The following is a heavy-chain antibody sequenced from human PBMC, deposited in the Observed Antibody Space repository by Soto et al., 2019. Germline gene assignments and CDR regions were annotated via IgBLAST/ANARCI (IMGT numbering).Heavy chain of an antibody. CDR1: GYTFTSYG. D-gene: IGHD5-12*01. V-gene: IGHV1-18*01. J-gene: IGHJ4*02. CDR2: ISAYNGNT. CDR3: ARDSGRDSGYDLDY. Sequence: EASVKVSCKASGYTFTSYGISWVRQAPGQGLEWVGWISAYNGNTNYAQKLQGRVTMTTDTSTSTAYMELRSLRSDDTAVYYCARDSGRDSGYDLDYWGQGTLVTVSS.